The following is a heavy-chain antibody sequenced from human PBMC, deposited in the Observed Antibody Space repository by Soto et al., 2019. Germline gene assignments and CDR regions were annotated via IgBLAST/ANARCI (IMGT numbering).Heavy chain of an antibody. CDR2: INHSGST. D-gene: IGHD3-10*01. J-gene: IGHJ6*01. CDR1: GGSFSGYY. CDR3: ARQYYYGSGSYSAPYYYYYYGMDV. Sequence: PSETLSLTCAVYGGSFSGYYWSWIRQPPGKGLEWIGEINHSGSTNYNPSLKSRVTISVDTSKNQFSLKLSSVTAADTAVYYCARQYYYGSGSYSAPYYYYYYGMDVWGQGTTVTVSS. V-gene: IGHV4-34*01.